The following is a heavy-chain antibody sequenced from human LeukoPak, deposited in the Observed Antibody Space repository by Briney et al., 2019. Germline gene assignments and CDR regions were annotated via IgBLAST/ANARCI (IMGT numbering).Heavy chain of an antibody. D-gene: IGHD3-22*01. Sequence: GGSLRLSCAASGFTFSSYSMNWVRQAPGKGLEWVSSISSSSSYIYYADSVKGRLTISRDNAKNSLYLQMNSLRAEDTAVYYCARELVYYYDSIGYWGQGTLVTVSS. J-gene: IGHJ4*02. CDR2: ISSSSSYI. V-gene: IGHV3-21*01. CDR3: ARELVYYYDSIGY. CDR1: GFTFSSYS.